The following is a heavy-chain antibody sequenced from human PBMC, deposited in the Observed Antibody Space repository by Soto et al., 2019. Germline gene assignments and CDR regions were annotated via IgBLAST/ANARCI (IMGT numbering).Heavy chain of an antibody. J-gene: IGHJ4*02. CDR2: INHSGST. Sequence: SETLSLTCAVYGGSFSGYYWSWIRQPPGKGLEWIGEINHSGSTDYNPSLKSRVTISVDTSKNQFSLKLSSVTAADTAVYYCASERKLGYCTNGVCYGYWGQGTLVTVSS. V-gene: IGHV4-34*01. D-gene: IGHD2-8*01. CDR3: ASERKLGYCTNGVCYGY. CDR1: GGSFSGYY.